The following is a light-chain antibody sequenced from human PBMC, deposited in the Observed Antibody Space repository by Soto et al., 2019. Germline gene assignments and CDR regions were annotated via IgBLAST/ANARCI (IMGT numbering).Light chain of an antibody. J-gene: IGKJ1*01. CDR2: DAS. V-gene: IGKV3D-20*01. CDR3: QQYGTSRWT. Sequence: EIVLTQSPATLSLSPGERATLSCGASQNVSNSYLAWYQQKPGLAPRLLIYDASSRAIGIPDRFSGSGSGAYFILTISRLEPEDFAVYYCQQYGTSRWTFGQGTKVEIK. CDR1: QNVSNSY.